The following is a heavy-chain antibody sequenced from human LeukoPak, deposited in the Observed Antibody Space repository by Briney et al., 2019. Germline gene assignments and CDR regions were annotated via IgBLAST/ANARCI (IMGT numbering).Heavy chain of an antibody. J-gene: IGHJ4*02. CDR2: INPNSGGT. CDR1: GYTFTSYA. V-gene: IGHV1-2*02. Sequence: ASVKVSCKASGYTFTSYAMHWVRQAPGQGLEWMGWINPNSGGTNYAQKFQGRVTMTTDTSTSTAYMELRSLRTDDTAVYYCAREVGGSYYFDYWGQGTLVTVSS. D-gene: IGHD1-26*01. CDR3: AREVGGSYYFDY.